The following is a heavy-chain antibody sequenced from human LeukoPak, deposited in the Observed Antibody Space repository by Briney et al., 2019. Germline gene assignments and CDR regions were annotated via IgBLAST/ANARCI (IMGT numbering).Heavy chain of an antibody. CDR1: GGSISGYY. V-gene: IGHV4-59*08. Sequence: SGTLSLTCTVSGGSISGYYWNWIRQPPGTGLEWIAYIFCSGSTNYNPSLKSRVNISVDTSKNQFPLKLSSVTAADTAVYYCARSYYFESSGYKQYVFDIWGQGTMVTVSS. J-gene: IGHJ3*02. CDR2: IFCSGST. CDR3: ARSYYFESSGYKQYVFDI. D-gene: IGHD3-22*01.